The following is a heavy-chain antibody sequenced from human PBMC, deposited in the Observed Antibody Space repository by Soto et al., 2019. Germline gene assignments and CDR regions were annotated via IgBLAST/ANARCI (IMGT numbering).Heavy chain of an antibody. CDR1: GYTFTSYG. J-gene: IGHJ4*02. CDR2: ISAYNGNT. Sequence: QVQLVQSGAEVKKPGASVKVSCKASGYTFTSYGISWVRQAPGQGLEWMGWISAYNGNTNYAQKLQGRVTMTTDTSTGTAYMELRSLRSDDTAVYYCARTSTLGYCSGGSCYSSFDYWGQGTLVTVSS. V-gene: IGHV1-18*01. CDR3: ARTSTLGYCSGGSCYSSFDY. D-gene: IGHD2-15*01.